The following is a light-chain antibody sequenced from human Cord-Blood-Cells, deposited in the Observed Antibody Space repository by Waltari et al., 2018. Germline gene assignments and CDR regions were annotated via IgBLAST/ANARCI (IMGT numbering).Light chain of an antibody. CDR3: CSYAGSYTWV. CDR2: DVS. V-gene: IGLV2-11*01. J-gene: IGLJ3*02. CDR1: SSDVGGYNY. Sequence: QSALTQPRSVSGSPGQSVTISCTGTSSDVGGYNYVSWSQQHPGKAPKLMIYDVSKRPSGVPDLFSGSKSGDTASLAISGLQAEDEADYYCCSYAGSYTWVFGGGTKLTVL.